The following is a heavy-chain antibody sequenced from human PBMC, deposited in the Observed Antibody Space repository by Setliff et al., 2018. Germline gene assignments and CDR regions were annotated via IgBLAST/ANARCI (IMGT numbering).Heavy chain of an antibody. CDR1: GYIFTNYW. J-gene: IGHJ6*03. V-gene: IGHV5-51*01. CDR2: DGPGKSDI. D-gene: IGHD3-22*01. Sequence: PGESLKISCKASGYIFTNYWIGRVRQMPGKGLKWMGIDGPGKSDIRYSPSFAGQVTISADKSISTAYLQWSSLTSSDTAMYYCARLLDNSGYYHRSFYYYMDVWGKGTAVTVSS. CDR3: ARLLDNSGYYHRSFYYYMDV.